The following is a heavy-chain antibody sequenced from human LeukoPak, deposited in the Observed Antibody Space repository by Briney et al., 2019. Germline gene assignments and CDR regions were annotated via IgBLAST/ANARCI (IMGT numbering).Heavy chain of an antibody. CDR1: GGTFSSYA. CDR2: IIPILGIA. CDR3: ARGYYYDSSGYFAFDY. V-gene: IGHV1-69*04. J-gene: IGHJ4*02. Sequence: SSVKVSCKASGGTFSSYAISWVRQAPGQGLEWMGRIIPILGIANYAQKFQGRVTITAEKSTSTAYMELSSLRSEDTAVYYCARGYYYDSSGYFAFDYWGQGTLVTVSS. D-gene: IGHD3-22*01.